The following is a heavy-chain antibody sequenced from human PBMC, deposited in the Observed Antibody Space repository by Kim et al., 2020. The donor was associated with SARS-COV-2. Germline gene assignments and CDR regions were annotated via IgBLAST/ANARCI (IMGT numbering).Heavy chain of an antibody. CDR3: ARVAPRQGLRLLWFDP. J-gene: IGHJ5*02. V-gene: IGHV4-34*01. CDR1: GGSFSGYY. D-gene: IGHD5-12*01. Sequence: SETLSLTCAVYGGSFSGYYWSWIRQPPGKGLEWIWEINHSGSTNYNPSPKSRVTISVDTSKNQFSLKLSSVTAAGTAVYYCARVAPRQGLRLLWFDPWGHGALVTVSS. CDR2: INHSGST.